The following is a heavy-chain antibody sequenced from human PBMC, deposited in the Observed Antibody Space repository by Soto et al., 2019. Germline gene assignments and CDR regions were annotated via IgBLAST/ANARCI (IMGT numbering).Heavy chain of an antibody. CDR1: GYSFTSYW. CDR2: IYPGDSDT. CDR3: ARYQLWCNDYYYGMDV. Sequence: ASLKISCKGSGYSFTSYWIGWVRQMPGKGLEWMGIIYPGDSDTRYSPSFQGQVTISADKSISTAYLQWSSLKASDTAMYYCARYQLWCNDYYYGMDVWGQGTTVTVSS. D-gene: IGHD5-18*01. J-gene: IGHJ6*02. V-gene: IGHV5-51*01.